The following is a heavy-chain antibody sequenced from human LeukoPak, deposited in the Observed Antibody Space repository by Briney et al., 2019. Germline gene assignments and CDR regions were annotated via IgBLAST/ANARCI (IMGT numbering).Heavy chain of an antibody. CDR2: IYYTGTT. CDR3: AREGLFTMVRRGTLDN. CDR1: GASISSNYY. J-gene: IGHJ4*02. Sequence: SETLSLTCTVSGASISSNYYWSWIRQHPGKGLEWIGNIYYTGTTYYNPSLQSRVTMSVDMSKNQFSLRLSAVTAADTAVYFCAREGLFTMVRRGTLDNWGQGTLVTVSS. D-gene: IGHD3-10*01. V-gene: IGHV4-31*03.